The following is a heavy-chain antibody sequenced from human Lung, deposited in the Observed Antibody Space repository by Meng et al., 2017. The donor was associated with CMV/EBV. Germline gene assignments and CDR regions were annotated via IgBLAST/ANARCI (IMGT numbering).Heavy chain of an antibody. CDR1: GYIFSDYW. D-gene: IGHD4-17*01. CDR3: ARNGADEDYLFDP. Sequence: GESLKISCQGFGYIFSDYWIGWVRQMPGKGLEWMGIIYPGDSDVRYSPSFQGQVFISADESISTAYLQWYSLKASDTAIYYCARNGADEDYLFDPWGQGTLVTVSS. CDR2: IYPGDSDV. V-gene: IGHV5-51*01. J-gene: IGHJ5*02.